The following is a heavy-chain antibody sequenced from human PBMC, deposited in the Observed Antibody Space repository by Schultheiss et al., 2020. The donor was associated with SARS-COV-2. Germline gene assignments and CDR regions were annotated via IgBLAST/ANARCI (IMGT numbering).Heavy chain of an antibody. D-gene: IGHD1-26*01. Sequence: SETLSLTCAVFGGSFSGYYWTWIRQAPGKGLEWIGEIYHSGSTNYNPSLKSRVIISVDTSKNQFSLKLSSVTAADTAVYYCARGREDDWYFDLWGPGTLVTVSS. CDR1: GGSFSGYY. CDR2: IYHSGST. J-gene: IGHJ2*01. V-gene: IGHV4-34*01. CDR3: ARGREDDWYFDL.